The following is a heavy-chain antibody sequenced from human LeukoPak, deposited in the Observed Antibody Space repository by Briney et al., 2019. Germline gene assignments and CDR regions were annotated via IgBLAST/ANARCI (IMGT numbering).Heavy chain of an antibody. Sequence: SVKVSCKASGGTFSSYAIAWVRQAPGQGLEWMGRITVMSGTANYAQKFQDRVTITTDESTSTAYMEVSSLSSEDTAVYFCATELRGYSFGYDSWGQGTLVTVSS. CDR3: ATELRGYSFGYDS. CDR1: GGTFSSYA. V-gene: IGHV1-69*05. CDR2: ITVMSGTA. J-gene: IGHJ5*01. D-gene: IGHD5-18*01.